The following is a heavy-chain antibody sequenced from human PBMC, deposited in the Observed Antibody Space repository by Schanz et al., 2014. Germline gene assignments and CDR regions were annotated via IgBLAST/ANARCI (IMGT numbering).Heavy chain of an antibody. D-gene: IGHD3-16*01. CDR1: GFTFTGYS. V-gene: IGHV3-48*04. CDR2: ISWSSSTI. J-gene: IGHJ4*02. Sequence: EAQLVESGGALVEPGGSLRLSCEASGFTFTGYSMNWVRQTPGKGLEWVAYISWSSSTIYYADSVKGRFTTSRDNAKKALYLQMNSLRAEDTAIYYCVVDDVWLNLGDFDYWGQGTLVTVSS. CDR3: VVDDVWLNLGDFDY.